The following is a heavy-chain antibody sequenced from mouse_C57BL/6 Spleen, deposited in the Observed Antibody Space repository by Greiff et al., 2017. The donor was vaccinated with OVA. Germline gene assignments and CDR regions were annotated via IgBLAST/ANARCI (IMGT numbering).Heavy chain of an antibody. J-gene: IGHJ2*01. D-gene: IGHD2-14*01. Sequence: QVQLQQPGAELVMPGASVKLSCKASGYTFTSYWMHWVKQRPGQGLEWIGEIDPSDSYTNYNQKFKGKSTLTVDKSSSTAYMQLSSLTSEDSAVYYCARSYRPYYFDYWGQGTTLTVSS. CDR1: GYTFTSYW. CDR2: IDPSDSYT. CDR3: ARSYRPYYFDY. V-gene: IGHV1-69*01.